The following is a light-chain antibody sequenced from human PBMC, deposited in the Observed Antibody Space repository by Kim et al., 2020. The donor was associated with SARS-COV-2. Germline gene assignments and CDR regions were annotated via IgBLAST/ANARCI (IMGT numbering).Light chain of an antibody. V-gene: IGKV3-15*01. CDR2: GAS. CDR1: QSVSSN. CDR3: QQYNNSPIT. J-gene: IGKJ5*01. Sequence: VSPGERATLSCRASQSVSSNLAWYQQKPGQAPRLLIYGASTRATGIPARFSGSGSGTEFTLTISSLQSEDFAVYYCQQYNNSPITFGQGTRLEIK.